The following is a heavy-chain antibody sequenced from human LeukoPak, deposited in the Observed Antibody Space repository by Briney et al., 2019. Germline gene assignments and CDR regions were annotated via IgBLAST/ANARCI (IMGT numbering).Heavy chain of an antibody. CDR2: ISSSSSYI. J-gene: IGHJ4*02. V-gene: IGHV3-21*01. CDR3: ARVFYGSGSDYFDY. CDR1: GFTFNSYS. D-gene: IGHD3-10*01. Sequence: GGSLTLSCAASGFTFNSYSLNWVRQAPGRGLEWVSSISSSSSYIYYADSVKGRFTISRDNAKNSLYLQMNSLRAEDTAVYYCARVFYGSGSDYFDYWGQGTLVTVSS.